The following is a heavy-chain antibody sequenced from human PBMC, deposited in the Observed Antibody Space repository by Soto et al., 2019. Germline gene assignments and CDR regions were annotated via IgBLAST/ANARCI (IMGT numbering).Heavy chain of an antibody. D-gene: IGHD2-15*01. J-gene: IGHJ4*02. CDR2: INHSGST. CDR1: GGSFSGYY. CDR3: ARAASRYCSGGSCYSGRAY. Sequence: QVQLQQWGAGLLKPSETLSLTCAVYGGSFSGYYWSWIRQPPGKGLEWIGEINHSGSTNYNPSPKSRAPXSXAXXKNHFSLKLSSVPAAAPAVYYCARAASRYCSGGSCYSGRAYWGQGPLVTVSS. V-gene: IGHV4-34*01.